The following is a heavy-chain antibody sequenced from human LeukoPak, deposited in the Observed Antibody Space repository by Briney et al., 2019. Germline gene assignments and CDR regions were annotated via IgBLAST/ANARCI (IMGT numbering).Heavy chain of an antibody. D-gene: IGHD4-17*01. CDR1: GYSFTTYG. J-gene: IGHJ5*02. Sequence: GASVKVSCKASGYSFTTYGMHWVRQAPGQGLEWMGWINTNTGNPTYAQDFTGRFVFFLDTSVSTAYLQINNIETDDTAIYYSARETTVTTYWFDPWGQGTLVIVAS. CDR3: ARETTVTTYWFDP. V-gene: IGHV7-4-1*02. CDR2: INTNTGNP.